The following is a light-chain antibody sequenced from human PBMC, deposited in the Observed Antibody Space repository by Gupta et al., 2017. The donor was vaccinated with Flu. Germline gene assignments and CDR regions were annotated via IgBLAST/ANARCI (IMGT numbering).Light chain of an antibody. V-gene: IGKV1-33*01. Sequence: GDRVTITCQASQASRTCVNLLQQRAGKAPRLLIQDASDLRPGVPGRFSGSGSGTYISLTIENMHPDDFATYFCQQYEDLPLTFGGGTKVEI. J-gene: IGKJ4*01. CDR2: DAS. CDR1: QASRTC. CDR3: QQYEDLPLT.